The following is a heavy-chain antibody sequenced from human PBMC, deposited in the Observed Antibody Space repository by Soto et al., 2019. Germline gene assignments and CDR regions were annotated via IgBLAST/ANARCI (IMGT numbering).Heavy chain of an antibody. CDR3: AREGCTNGVCYTGAFDY. CDR1: GFTFSSYW. V-gene: IGHV3-7*01. D-gene: IGHD2-8*01. CDR2: IKQDGSEK. Sequence: GGSLRLSCAASGFTFSSYWMSWVRQAPGKGLEWVANIKQDGSEKYYVDSVKGRFTISRDNAKNSLYLQMNSLRAEDTAVYYCAREGCTNGVCYTGAFDYWGQGTLVTVSS. J-gene: IGHJ4*02.